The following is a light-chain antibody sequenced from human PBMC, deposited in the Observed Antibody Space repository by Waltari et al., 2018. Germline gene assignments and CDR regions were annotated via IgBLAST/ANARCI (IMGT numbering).Light chain of an antibody. CDR1: QNIGTS. V-gene: IGKV1-5*03. Sequence: DIQMTQSPSTLSASVGDRVTFTSRAGQNIGTSLAWYQQKPGEAPKLLIFRASSVESGVPARFSGSGSGTEFTLTITSLQSDDFATYYCQQYSSFSCTFGQGTKLEIK. CDR2: RAS. J-gene: IGKJ2*02. CDR3: QQYSSFSCT.